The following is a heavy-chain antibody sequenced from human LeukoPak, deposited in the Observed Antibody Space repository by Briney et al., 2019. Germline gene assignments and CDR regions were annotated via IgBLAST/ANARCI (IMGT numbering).Heavy chain of an antibody. D-gene: IGHD3-10*01. Sequence: GRSLRLSCAASGFTFSSYAMHWVRQAPGKGLEWVANIKQDGSEKYYVDSVKGRFTISRDNAKNSLYLQMNSLRAEDTAVYYCARAAAVTYYYGSGSYSALDYWGQGTLVTVSS. CDR2: IKQDGSEK. J-gene: IGHJ4*02. V-gene: IGHV3-7*03. CDR3: ARAAAVTYYYGSGSYSALDY. CDR1: GFTFSSYA.